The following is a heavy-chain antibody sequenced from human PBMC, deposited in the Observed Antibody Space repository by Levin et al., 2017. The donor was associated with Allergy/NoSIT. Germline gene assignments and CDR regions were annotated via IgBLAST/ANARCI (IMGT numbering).Heavy chain of an antibody. Sequence: SQTLSLTCFVSGASINRSPYSWAWIRQSPGKGLEWIGKISYNGGTSYTPSLKSRVTISMDTSKNQFSLTLNSVAATDTAVYYCARLIQGKRLVYFYYHIDIWGQGATVTVSS. CDR2: ISYNGGT. J-gene: IGHJ6*03. CDR3: ARLIQGKRLVYFYYHIDI. D-gene: IGHD5-18*01. V-gene: IGHV4-39*01. CDR1: GASINRSPYS.